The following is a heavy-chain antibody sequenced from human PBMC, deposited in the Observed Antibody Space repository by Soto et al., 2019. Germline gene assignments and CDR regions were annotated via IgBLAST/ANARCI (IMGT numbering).Heavy chain of an antibody. CDR1: GCTFSTAG. D-gene: IGHD3-3*02. CDR2: IKSKIDGGTT. V-gene: IGHV3-15*07. CDR3: TTDSHFSARLVRFDL. Sequence: GGPLRLSCAASGCTFSTAGLNWVRQAPGKGLEWVGRIKSKIDGGTTDFAAFVQGRFAISRDDSQDTMFLQMNSLKSEDTAVYYCTTDSHFSARLVRFDLWGRGTLVTVSS. J-gene: IGHJ4*01.